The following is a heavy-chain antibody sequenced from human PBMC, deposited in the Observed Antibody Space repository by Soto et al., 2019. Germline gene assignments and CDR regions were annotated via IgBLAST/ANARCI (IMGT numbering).Heavy chain of an antibody. CDR2: IIPMFGTP. V-gene: IGHV1-69*06. D-gene: IGHD3-22*01. Sequence: QVQLVQSGAEVRKPGSSVKVSCKVSGGTFSSYAISWVRQAPGQGLEWMGGIIPMFGTPNYAQKFQGRVTITADKSTNTAYMELNSLTSEDTAVYYCARAAGYHYDSRGYQYWYFALWGRGTLVTVSP. CDR1: GGTFSSYA. J-gene: IGHJ2*01. CDR3: ARAAGYHYDSRGYQYWYFAL.